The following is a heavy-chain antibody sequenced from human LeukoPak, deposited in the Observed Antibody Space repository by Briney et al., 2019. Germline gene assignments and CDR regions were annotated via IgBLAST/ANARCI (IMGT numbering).Heavy chain of an antibody. Sequence: SETLSLTCTVSGGSISSSSYYWGWIRQPPGKGLECIGSIYYSGRTYYSPSLKSRVTISVDTSRNQFSLKLSSVTAADTAVYYCARGDWSDTSGNYYPFDYWGQGTLVTVSS. CDR1: GGSISSSSYY. J-gene: IGHJ4*02. CDR2: IYYSGRT. CDR3: ARGDWSDTSGNYYPFDY. D-gene: IGHD3-22*01. V-gene: IGHV4-39*07.